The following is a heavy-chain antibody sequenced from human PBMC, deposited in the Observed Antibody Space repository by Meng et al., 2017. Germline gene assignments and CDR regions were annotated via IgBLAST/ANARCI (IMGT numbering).Heavy chain of an antibody. CDR2: INPNSGGT. CDR3: AREAITNYDILTGYPDY. Sequence: QVKQVQCGAEVTNPGASVTVACKASGYTLTGYYMHLVRQAPGQGLEWMGRINPNSGGTNYAQKFQGRVTMTRDTSISTAYMELSRLRSDDTAVYYCAREAITNYDILTGYPDYWGQGTLVTVSS. CDR1: GYTLTGYY. V-gene: IGHV1-2*06. J-gene: IGHJ4*02. D-gene: IGHD3-9*01.